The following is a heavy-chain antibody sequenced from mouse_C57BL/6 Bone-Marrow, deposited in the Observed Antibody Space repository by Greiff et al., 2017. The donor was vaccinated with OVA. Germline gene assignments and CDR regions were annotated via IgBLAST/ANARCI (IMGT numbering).Heavy chain of an antibody. Sequence: QVQLKESGAELVKPGASVKLSCKASGYTFTSYWMHWVKQRPGQGLEWIGMIHPNSGSTNYNEKFKSKATLTVDKSSSTAYMQLSSLTSEDSAVYYCARHPTTVVDYWGQGTTLTVSS. CDR3: ARHPTTVVDY. D-gene: IGHD1-1*01. CDR2: IHPNSGST. J-gene: IGHJ2*01. CDR1: GYTFTSYW. V-gene: IGHV1-64*01.